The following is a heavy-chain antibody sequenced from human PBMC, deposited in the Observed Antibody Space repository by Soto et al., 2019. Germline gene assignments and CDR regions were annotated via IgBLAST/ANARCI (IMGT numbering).Heavy chain of an antibody. J-gene: IGHJ4*02. CDR2: ISYDGSNK. V-gene: IGHV3-30*18. Sequence: GVSLRLSCAASGFTFSSYGMHWVRQAPGKGLEWVAVISYDGSNKYYADSVKGRFTISRDNSKNTLYLQMNSLRAEDTAVYYCAKDGRSGWYFDCWGQGTLVTVSS. CDR1: GFTFSSYG. CDR3: AKDGRSGWYFDC. D-gene: IGHD6-19*01.